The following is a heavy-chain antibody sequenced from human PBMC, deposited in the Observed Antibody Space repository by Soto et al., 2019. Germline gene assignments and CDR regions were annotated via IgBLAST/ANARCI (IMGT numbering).Heavy chain of an antibody. CDR3: ATSGHGALGNAFDI. Sequence: PSETLSLTCTVSGGSISSYYWSWIRQPPGKGLEWIGYIYYSGSTNYNPSLKSRVTISVDTSKNQFSLKLSSVTAADTAVYYCATSGHGALGNAFDIWGQGTMVTVSS. CDR1: GGSISSYY. CDR2: IYYSGST. V-gene: IGHV4-59*08. J-gene: IGHJ3*02. D-gene: IGHD3-10*01.